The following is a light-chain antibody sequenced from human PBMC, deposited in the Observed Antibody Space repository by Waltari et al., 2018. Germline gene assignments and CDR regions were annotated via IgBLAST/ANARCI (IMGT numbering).Light chain of an antibody. Sequence: SYELTQSPSVSVSPGQTASITCSGDKLGNQFTSWYQQKPGQPPVLFICQDKRRPSGIPRRFSGSTSGNTATLTISGTLPVDEADYYCQAWDSSTPVFGSGTKVTVL. CDR1: KLGNQF. CDR2: QDK. J-gene: IGLJ1*01. CDR3: QAWDSSTPV. V-gene: IGLV3-1*01.